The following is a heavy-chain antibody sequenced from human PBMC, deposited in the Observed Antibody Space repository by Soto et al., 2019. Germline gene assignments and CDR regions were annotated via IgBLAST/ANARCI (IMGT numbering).Heavy chain of an antibody. D-gene: IGHD3-10*01. J-gene: IGHJ3*02. CDR3: IRDYGEAGSTNAFDI. V-gene: IGHV3-74*01. CDR2: INSDGSGA. CDR1: GFTFSSFW. Sequence: PGGSLRLSCAASGFTFSSFWMHWVRQAPGKGLVWVSRINSDGSGASYADFVEGRFTISRDNAKNMVYFQMNSLREEDTAVYYCIRDYGEAGSTNAFDIWGQGTMVTVSS.